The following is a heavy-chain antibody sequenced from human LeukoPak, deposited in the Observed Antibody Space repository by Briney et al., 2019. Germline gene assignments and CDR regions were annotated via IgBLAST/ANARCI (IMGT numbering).Heavy chain of an antibody. D-gene: IGHD2/OR15-2a*01. CDR1: GFTFSNYW. CDR2: IKHDGSEK. J-gene: IGHJ6*04. V-gene: IGHV3-7*01. CDR3: ARAFLDV. Sequence: GGSLRLSCAASGFTFSNYWMSWVRQAPGEGLEWVANIKHDGSEKYYVDSVKGRFTISRDNAKNSLYLQMNSLRAEDTAVYYCARAFLDVWGKGTTVTVSS.